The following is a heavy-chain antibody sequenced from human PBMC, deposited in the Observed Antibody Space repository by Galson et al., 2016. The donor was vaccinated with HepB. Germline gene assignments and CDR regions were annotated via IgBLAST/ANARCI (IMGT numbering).Heavy chain of an antibody. CDR1: GFTFSSYA. Sequence: SLRLSCAASGFTFSSYAMSWVRQAPGKGLEWVSAISGSDGSTYYADSVKGRFTISRDNSKNTLYLQMNSLRAEDTAVYYCARRAAAGQENFDYWGQGTLVTVSS. CDR2: ISGSDGST. CDR3: ARRAAAGQENFDY. D-gene: IGHD6-13*01. V-gene: IGHV3-23*01. J-gene: IGHJ4*02.